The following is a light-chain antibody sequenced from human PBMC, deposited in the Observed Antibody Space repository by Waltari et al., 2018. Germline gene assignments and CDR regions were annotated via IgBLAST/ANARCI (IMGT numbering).Light chain of an antibody. CDR1: QSVSSY. J-gene: IGKJ4*01. V-gene: IGKV3-11*01. CDR3: QQYNNWPLT. CDR2: DAS. Sequence: EIVLTQSPATLSLSPGERATLSCRARQSVSSYLAWYQQKPGQAPRLLIYDASNRATGIPARFSGSGSGTDFTLTISSLQSEDFAVYYCQQYNNWPLTFGGGTKVEIK.